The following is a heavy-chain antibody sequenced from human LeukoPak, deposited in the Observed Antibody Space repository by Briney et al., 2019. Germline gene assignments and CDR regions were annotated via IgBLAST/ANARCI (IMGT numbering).Heavy chain of an antibody. J-gene: IGHJ5*02. CDR3: ARDRRDCSSTSCSLSWFDP. V-gene: IGHV4-4*02. D-gene: IGHD2-2*01. Sequence: SGTLSLTCAVSGGSISSSNWWSWVRQPPGKGLEWIGKIYHSGSTNYNPSLKSRVTISVDKSKNQFSLKLSSVTAADTAVYYCARDRRDCSSTSCSLSWFDPWGQGTLVTVSS. CDR2: IYHSGST. CDR1: GGSISSSNW.